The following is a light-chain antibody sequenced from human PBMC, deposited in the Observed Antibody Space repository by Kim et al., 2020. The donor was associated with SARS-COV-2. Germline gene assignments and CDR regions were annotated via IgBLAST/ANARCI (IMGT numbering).Light chain of an antibody. V-gene: IGLV2-14*01. CDR1: SSDVGGYDS. Sequence: QSALTQPASVSGSPGQSIAISCTGTSSDVGGYDSVSWYQQRPGKGPKLIIYDVTKRPSGVSNRFSGSKSGNTASLTISGLQAEDEADYYCASYTSSNTGMFGGGTQLTVL. CDR2: DVT. J-gene: IGLJ3*02. CDR3: ASYTSSNTGM.